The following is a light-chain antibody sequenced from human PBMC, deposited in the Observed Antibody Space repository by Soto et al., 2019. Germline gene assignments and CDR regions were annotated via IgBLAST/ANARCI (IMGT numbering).Light chain of an antibody. CDR1: TSDIGDYNY. V-gene: IGLV2-14*01. CDR3: TSSGI. CDR2: LVS. J-gene: IGLJ1*01. Sequence: QSVLTQPASVSGSPGQSITISCTGTTSDIGDYNYVSWYQHLPDKVPKLIISLVSNRPSGVSNRFSGSKSGNTASLTISGLQAEDEGDYYCTSSGIFGPGTKVTVL.